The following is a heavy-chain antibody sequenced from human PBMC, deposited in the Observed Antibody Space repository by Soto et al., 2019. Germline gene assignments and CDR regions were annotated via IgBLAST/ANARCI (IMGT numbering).Heavy chain of an antibody. CDR1: VGSISSRSYY. Sequence: SETLSLTCTVSVGSISSRSYYWGWIRQPPGKGLEWIGSIYYSGNTYYNPSLKSRVIISVDTSKNQFSLKLNSVSAADTAVYYCARHDITGHCSTTSCPFDYWGQGTLVTVSS. CDR2: IYYSGNT. D-gene: IGHD2-2*01. CDR3: ARHDITGHCSTTSCPFDY. V-gene: IGHV4-39*01. J-gene: IGHJ4*02.